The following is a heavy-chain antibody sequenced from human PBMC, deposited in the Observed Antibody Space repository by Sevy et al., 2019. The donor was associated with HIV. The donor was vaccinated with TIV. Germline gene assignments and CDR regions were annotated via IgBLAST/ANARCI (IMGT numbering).Heavy chain of an antibody. J-gene: IGHJ4*02. CDR2: INHSGST. CDR3: ARGEDSSGYYIFYY. V-gene: IGHV4-34*01. Sequence: SETLSLTCAVYGGSFSGYYWSWIRQPPGKGLEWIGEINHSGSTNYNPSLKSRVTISVDTSKNQFSLKLSSVTAADTAVYYCARGEDSSGYYIFYYWGQGTLVTVSS. CDR1: GGSFSGYY. D-gene: IGHD3-22*01.